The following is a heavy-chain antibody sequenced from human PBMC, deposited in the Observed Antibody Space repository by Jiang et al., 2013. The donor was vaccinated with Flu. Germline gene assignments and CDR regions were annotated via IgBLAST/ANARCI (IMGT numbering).Heavy chain of an antibody. J-gene: IGHJ4*02. Sequence: NPSGGSTSYAXKFQGRVTMTRDTSTSTVYMELSSLRSEDTAVYYCARDPGIAVAGPVDYWGQGTLVTVSS. D-gene: IGHD6-19*01. V-gene: IGHV1-46*01. CDR3: ARDPGIAVAGPVDY. CDR2: NPSGGST.